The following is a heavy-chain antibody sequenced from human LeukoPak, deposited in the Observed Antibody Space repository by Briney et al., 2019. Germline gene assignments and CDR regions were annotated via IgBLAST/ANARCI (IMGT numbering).Heavy chain of an antibody. Sequence: ASVKVSCKASGYTFTSYGVSWVRQAPGQGLEWMGWISASNGNTNYAQNLQDRVTMTTATSTSTAYMELRSLRSDDTAVYYCARYPLSYSSNCHYYFDYWDQGTLLTVSS. CDR1: GYTFTSYG. D-gene: IGHD6-13*01. J-gene: IGHJ4*02. CDR2: ISASNGNT. V-gene: IGHV1-18*01. CDR3: ARYPLSYSSNCHYYFDY.